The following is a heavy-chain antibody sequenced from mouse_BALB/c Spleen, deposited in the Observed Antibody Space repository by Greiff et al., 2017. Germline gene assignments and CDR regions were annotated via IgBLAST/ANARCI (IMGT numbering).Heavy chain of an antibody. V-gene: IGHV1-18*01. CDR3: ARGGGNYPFAY. Sequence: DVQLVESGPELVKPGASVKIPCKASGYTFTDYNMDWVKQSHGKSLEWIGDINPNNGGTIYNQKFKGKATLTVDKSSSTAYMELRSLTSEDTAVYYCARGGGNYPFAYWGQGTLVTVSA. CDR1: GYTFTDYN. J-gene: IGHJ3*01. CDR2: INPNNGGT. D-gene: IGHD2-1*01.